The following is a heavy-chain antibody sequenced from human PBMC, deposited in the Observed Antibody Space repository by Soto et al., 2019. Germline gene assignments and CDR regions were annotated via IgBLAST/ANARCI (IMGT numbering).Heavy chain of an antibody. V-gene: IGHV3-9*01. CDR2: ISWNSGSI. CDR1: GFTFDDYA. Sequence: EVQLVESGGGLVQPGRSLRLSCAASGFTFDDYAMHWVRQAPGKGLEWVSGISWNSGSIGYADSVKGRFTISRDNAKNSLYLQMNSLRAEDTAVYYCASSPAASYGPPFDYWGQGTLVTVSS. D-gene: IGHD5-18*01. J-gene: IGHJ4*02. CDR3: ASSPAASYGPPFDY.